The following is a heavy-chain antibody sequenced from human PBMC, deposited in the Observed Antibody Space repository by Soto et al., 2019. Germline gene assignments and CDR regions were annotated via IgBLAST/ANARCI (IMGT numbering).Heavy chain of an antibody. J-gene: IGHJ4*02. D-gene: IGHD6-6*01. Sequence: VRLVESGGTLVQPGGSLRISCAASGLTFSGHWMTWVRQTPGKGPEWVANISPDGSDKSYVDSVKGRFTISRDNDKNSLSLQLDSLRAADTDVYHCASRPAGNTYHAVFDFWGQGTLVTVSS. CDR1: GLTFSGHW. CDR2: ISPDGSDK. V-gene: IGHV3-7*03. CDR3: ASRPAGNTYHAVFDF.